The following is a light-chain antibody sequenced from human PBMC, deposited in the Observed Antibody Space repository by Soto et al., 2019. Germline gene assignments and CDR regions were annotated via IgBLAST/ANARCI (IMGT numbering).Light chain of an antibody. V-gene: IGKV3D-15*01. CDR1: QSVSNKY. Sequence: EIWLTQSPGTLSLSPGERVTLSCRASQSVSNKYLAWYQQKPGQAPRLLIYGASNRATGIPERLSGSGYGTELTITISSMKYEDFEVYYCQQYNNWPPTFGQGTRLEIK. CDR2: GAS. J-gene: IGKJ5*01. CDR3: QQYNNWPPT.